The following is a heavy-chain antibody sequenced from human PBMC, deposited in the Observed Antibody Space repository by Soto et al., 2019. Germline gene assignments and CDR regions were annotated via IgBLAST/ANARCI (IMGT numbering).Heavy chain of an antibody. V-gene: IGHV3-23*01. Sequence: PSGSLRLSCGASGFMFNTYALSWVRQAPGRGPEWVSVISGSDGSTSYADSVKGRFTISRDNSRNTLYLQMNSLRPEDTAVYYCTRAHILCRGSYSTYDYCPLDVWGQGTTVTVSS. D-gene: IGHD1-26*01. J-gene: IGHJ6*02. CDR3: TRAHILCRGSYSTYDYCPLDV. CDR1: GFMFNTYA. CDR2: ISGSDGST.